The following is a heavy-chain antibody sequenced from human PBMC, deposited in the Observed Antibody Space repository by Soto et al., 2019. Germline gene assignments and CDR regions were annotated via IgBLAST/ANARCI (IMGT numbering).Heavy chain of an antibody. J-gene: IGHJ4*02. CDR1: GGSFSGYY. D-gene: IGHD2-15*01. V-gene: IGHV4-34*01. CDR3: ARDCSGGSCSESSGY. Sequence: PSETLSLTCAVYGGSFSGYYWSWIRQPPGKGLEWIGEINHSGSTNYNPSLKSRVTISVDTSKNQFSLKLSSVTAADTAVYYCARDCSGGSCSESSGYWGQGTLVTLAS. CDR2: INHSGST.